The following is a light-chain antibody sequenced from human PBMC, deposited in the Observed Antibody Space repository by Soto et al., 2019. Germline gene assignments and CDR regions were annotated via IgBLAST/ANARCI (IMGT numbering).Light chain of an antibody. J-gene: IGLJ2*01. CDR1: SSDVGGYKY. CDR3: SSYTSSSTLVV. Sequence: QSALTQPASVSGSPGQSITISCTGTSSDVGGYKYVSWYQQHPGKAPKLTIYEVSNRPSGGSNRFSGSKSGNTASLTISGLQAEDEADYYFSSYTSSSTLVVVVGGTKLTVL. CDR2: EVS. V-gene: IGLV2-14*01.